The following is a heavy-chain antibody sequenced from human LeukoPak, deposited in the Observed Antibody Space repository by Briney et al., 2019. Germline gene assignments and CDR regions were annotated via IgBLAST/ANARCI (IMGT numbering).Heavy chain of an antibody. Sequence: SETLSLTCTVSGGSISSYYWSWIRQPAGKGLEWIGRIYTSGSTNYNPSLKSRVTISVDTSKNQFSLKLSSVTAADTAVYYCARAAAVAGLYYFDYWGQGTLVTVSS. D-gene: IGHD6-19*01. CDR3: ARAAAVAGLYYFDY. CDR1: GGSISSYY. CDR2: IYTSGST. J-gene: IGHJ4*02. V-gene: IGHV4-4*07.